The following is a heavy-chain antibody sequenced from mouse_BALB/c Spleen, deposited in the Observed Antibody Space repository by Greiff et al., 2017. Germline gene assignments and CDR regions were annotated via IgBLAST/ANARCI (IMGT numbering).Heavy chain of an antibody. D-gene: IGHD2-12*01. CDR2: IDPANGNT. J-gene: IGHJ1*01. V-gene: IGHV14-3*02. Sequence: EVQLQQSGAELVKPGASVKLSCTASGFNIKDTYMHWVKQRPEQGLEWIGRIDPANGNTKYDPKFQGKATITADTSSNTAYLQLSSLTSEDTAVYYCARVYDGWYFDVWGAGTTVTVSS. CDR1: GFNIKDTY. CDR3: ARVYDGWYFDV.